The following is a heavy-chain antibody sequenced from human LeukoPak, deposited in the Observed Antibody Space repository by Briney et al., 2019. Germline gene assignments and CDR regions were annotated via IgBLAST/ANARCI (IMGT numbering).Heavy chain of an antibody. J-gene: IGHJ4*02. CDR2: IYSGGST. CDR1: GLTVSSNY. Sequence: PGGSLRLSCAASGLTVSSNYMSWVRQAPGKGLEWVSVIYSGGSTFYADSVKGRFTISRDNSKNTLYLQMNSLRAEDTAVYYCARKHYYDSSGFFPPMDYWGQGTLVTVSS. D-gene: IGHD3-22*01. V-gene: IGHV3-66*01. CDR3: ARKHYYDSSGFFPPMDY.